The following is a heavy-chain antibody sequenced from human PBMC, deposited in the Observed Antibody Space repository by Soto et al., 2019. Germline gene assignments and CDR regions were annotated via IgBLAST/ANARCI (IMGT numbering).Heavy chain of an antibody. Sequence: PSETLSLTCTVSGGSISSISYYWVCIRQPPGKGPEWIGSFYYSGSTYYNPSLKSRVTISVDTSENQFSLKLSSVTAAGTAVYYCARQVVDGTAAAAGSFDYWGQGTLVTVSS. CDR1: GGSISSISYY. J-gene: IGHJ4*02. CDR3: ARQVVDGTAAAAGSFDY. V-gene: IGHV4-39*01. CDR2: FYYSGST. D-gene: IGHD2-15*01.